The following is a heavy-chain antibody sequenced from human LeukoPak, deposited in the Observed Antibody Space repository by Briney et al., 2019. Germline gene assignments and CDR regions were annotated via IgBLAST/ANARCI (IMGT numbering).Heavy chain of an antibody. V-gene: IGHV4-39*02. D-gene: IGHD3-22*01. CDR2: IYHSGYT. CDR3: VRDTQMYYVDSGGLGHFDF. J-gene: IGHJ2*01. Sequence: PSETLSLTCNVSGASFSTGTSYWGWIRQPPGRGLEWIGSIYHSGYTYYNPSLKSRVTISVDTSKNQFSLKLSSLTAADTAVYYCVRDTQMYYVDSGGLGHFDFWGRGTLVTVSS. CDR1: GASFSTGTSY.